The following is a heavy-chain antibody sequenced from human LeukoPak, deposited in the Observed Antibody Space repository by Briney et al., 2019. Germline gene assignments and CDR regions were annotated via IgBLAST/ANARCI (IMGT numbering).Heavy chain of an antibody. CDR2: ISAGNGNT. D-gene: IGHD1-26*01. CDR3: ARDSGSGNNDY. CDR1: GYTFTSYA. V-gene: IGHV1-3*01. Sequence: GASVTVSCKASGYTFTSYAIHWGRQAPGQRLEWMGWISAGNGNTKYSQNFQGRVTFISNTSATTAFMELSSLRSEDAAVYYFARDSGSGNNDYWGQGTLVTVSS. J-gene: IGHJ4*02.